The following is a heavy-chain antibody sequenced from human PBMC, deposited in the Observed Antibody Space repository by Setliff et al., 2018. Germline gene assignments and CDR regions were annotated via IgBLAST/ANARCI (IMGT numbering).Heavy chain of an antibody. CDR3: ALTPLNNYHYYQGYYYYMGV. V-gene: IGHV3-74*01. Sequence: GGSLRLSCAASGFTFSDYYMSWIRQAPGKGLVWVSGINTDGSATYYADSVKGRFTISRDNAKSTLYLQMNSLGAEDTALYYCALTPLNNYHYYQGYYYYMGVWGKGTTVTVSS. D-gene: IGHD3-22*01. J-gene: IGHJ6*03. CDR2: INTDGSAT. CDR1: GFTFSDYY.